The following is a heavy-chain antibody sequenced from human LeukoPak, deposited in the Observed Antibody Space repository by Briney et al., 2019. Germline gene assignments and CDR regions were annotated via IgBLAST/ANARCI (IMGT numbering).Heavy chain of an antibody. CDR3: ARSSSGYYYTLIDY. CDR2: INQDGSEK. V-gene: IGHV3-7*01. CDR1: GFTLSDYY. D-gene: IGHD3-22*01. J-gene: IGHJ4*02. Sequence: GGSLRLFCAASGFTLSDYYMSWIRQAPGKGLEWVANINQDGSEKYYVDSVKGRFTISRDDAKNSLYLQMNSLGAEDTAEYYCARSSSGYYYTLIDYWGQGTLVTVSS.